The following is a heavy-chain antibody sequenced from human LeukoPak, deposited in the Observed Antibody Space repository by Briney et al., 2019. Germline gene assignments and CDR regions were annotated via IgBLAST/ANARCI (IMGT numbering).Heavy chain of an antibody. CDR2: IHNSGTT. CDR1: GGPFSGYF. D-gene: IGHD3-10*01. J-gene: IGHJ4*02. V-gene: IGHV4-34*01. CDR3: ARRYFYNLGSFPFDF. Sequence: SETLSLTCAVSGGPFSGYFWSWIRQSSGKGLEWIGEIHNSGTTNYNPSLNSRVTVSEDTSKNQFYLNLSSVTAADTAVYYCARRYFYNLGSFPFDFWGQGTLVTVSS.